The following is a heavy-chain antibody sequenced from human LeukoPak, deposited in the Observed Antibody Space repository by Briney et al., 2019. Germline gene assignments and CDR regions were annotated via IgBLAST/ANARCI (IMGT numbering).Heavy chain of an antibody. Sequence: ASVKVSCKASGYTFTAYYVHWVRQAPGQGLEWMGRINPNSGGSNFAQKFQGRVTMTRDTSISTVYMELSSLRSDDTAVYYCASDYYGSGSTDTPFDYWGQGTLVTVSS. CDR2: INPNSGGS. CDR1: GYTFTAYY. D-gene: IGHD3-10*01. V-gene: IGHV1-2*06. J-gene: IGHJ4*02. CDR3: ASDYYGSGSTDTPFDY.